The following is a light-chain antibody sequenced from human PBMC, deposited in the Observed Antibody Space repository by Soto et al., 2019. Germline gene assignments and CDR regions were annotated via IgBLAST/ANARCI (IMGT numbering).Light chain of an antibody. CDR1: QSISSW. CDR3: QQYRGYPIT. J-gene: IGKJ2*01. V-gene: IGKV1-5*03. CDR2: QAS. Sequence: DIQMTQSPSTLSASVGDRVTITCRASQSISSWLAWYQQKPGKAPKLLIYQASSLKSGAPSRFSGSGSGTEFTLTISSLQPDDFATYYCQQYRGYPITFGQGTKLQIK.